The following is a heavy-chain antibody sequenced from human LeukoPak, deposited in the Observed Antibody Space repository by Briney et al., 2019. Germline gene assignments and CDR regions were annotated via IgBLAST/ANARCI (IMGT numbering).Heavy chain of an antibody. J-gene: IGHJ4*02. Sequence: SETLSLTCTVSGVSISSGGYYWSWIRQHPGKGLEWIAYIYYSGSTYYNPSLKSRVTISVDTSKNQFSLKLSSVTAADTAVYYCARGVGATTYYWGQGTLVTVSS. CDR3: ARGVGATTYY. CDR1: GVSISSGGYY. D-gene: IGHD1-26*01. V-gene: IGHV4-31*03. CDR2: IYYSGST.